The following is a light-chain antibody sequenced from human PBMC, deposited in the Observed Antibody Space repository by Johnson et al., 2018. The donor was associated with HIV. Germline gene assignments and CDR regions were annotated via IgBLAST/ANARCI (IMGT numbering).Light chain of an antibody. CDR2: DNN. CDR1: SSNVGSSF. J-gene: IGLJ1*01. V-gene: IGLV1-51*01. Sequence: QSVLTQPPSVSAAPGQTVTIFCSGSSSNVGSSFVSWYRQVPGTAPKLLIYDNNKRPSGIPGRFSGSKSGPSATLGITGLQTGDEADYYCGTWDSSLTSYVVGAGTKVTVL. CDR3: GTWDSSLTSYV.